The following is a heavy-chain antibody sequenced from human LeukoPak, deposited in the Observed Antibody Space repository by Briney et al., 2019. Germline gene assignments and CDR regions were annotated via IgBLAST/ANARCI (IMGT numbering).Heavy chain of an antibody. J-gene: IGHJ5*02. CDR3: AGQMGEQGFAP. CDR2: ITHDGDTF. V-gene: IGHV3-30*14. D-gene: IGHD1-26*01. CDR1: GFTFSSYA. Sequence: QSGGSLRLSCAASGFTFSSYAMQWVRQPPGKGLEWVAVITHDGDTFYYADSVKGRFTISRDNSKTTVYLQLNSLRPEDTALYHCAGQMGEQGFAPWGRGTLVTVSS.